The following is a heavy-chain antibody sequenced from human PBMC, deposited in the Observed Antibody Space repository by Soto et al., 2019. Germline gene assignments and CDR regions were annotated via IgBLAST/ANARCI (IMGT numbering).Heavy chain of an antibody. CDR1: GGSFSGYY. J-gene: IGHJ6*03. D-gene: IGHD5-12*01. Sequence: PSETLSLTCAVYGGSFSGYYWSWIRQPPGKGLEWIGEINHSGSTNYNPSLKSRVTISVDTSKNQFSLKLSSVTAADTAVYYCARDLEGLRFRYYYHYMDVWGKGTTVTVSS. CDR3: ARDLEGLRFRYYYHYMDV. CDR2: INHSGST. V-gene: IGHV4-34*01.